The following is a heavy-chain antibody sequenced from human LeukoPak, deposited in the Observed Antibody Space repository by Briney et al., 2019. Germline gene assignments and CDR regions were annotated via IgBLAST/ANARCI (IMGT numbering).Heavy chain of an antibody. J-gene: IGHJ4*02. Sequence: SETLSLTCTVSGGSISSSSYYWGWIRQPPGKGLEWIGSIYYSGSTYYNPSLKSRVTISVDASKNQFSLKLSSVTAADTAVYYCARGRVGAPHFDYWGQGTLVTVSS. CDR2: IYYSGST. V-gene: IGHV4-39*01. CDR3: ARGRVGAPHFDY. CDR1: GGSISSSSYY. D-gene: IGHD1-26*01.